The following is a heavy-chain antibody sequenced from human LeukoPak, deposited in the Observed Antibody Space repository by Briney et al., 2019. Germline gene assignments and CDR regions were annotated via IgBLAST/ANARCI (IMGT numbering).Heavy chain of an antibody. V-gene: IGHV4-59*01. D-gene: IGHD3-10*01. CDR2: IYYSGST. Sequence: SETLSLTCTVSGGSISRDYWSWIRQPPGKGLEWIGYIYYSGSTNYNPSLKSRVTISVDTSKNQFSLKLSSVTAADTAVYYCARALITMVRGIAFDSWGQGTMVTVSS. J-gene: IGHJ3*02. CDR1: GGSISRDY. CDR3: ARALITMVRGIAFDS.